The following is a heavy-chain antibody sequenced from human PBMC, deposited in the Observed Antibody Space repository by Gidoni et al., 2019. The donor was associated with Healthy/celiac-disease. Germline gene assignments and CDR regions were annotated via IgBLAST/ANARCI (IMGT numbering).Heavy chain of an antibody. CDR3: AKAEGLVVVAATPSFAFDI. V-gene: IGHV3-9*01. J-gene: IGHJ3*02. CDR2: IRWNSGSI. D-gene: IGHD2-15*01. CDR1: GFTFVDYA. Sequence: EVQLVESVGGLVQPGSSLRLSCAASGFTFVDYAMHWVRQAPGKGLEWVSGIRWNSGSIGYADSVKGRFTISRDNAKNSLYLQMNSLRAEDTALYYCAKAEGLVVVAATPSFAFDIWGQGTMVTVSS.